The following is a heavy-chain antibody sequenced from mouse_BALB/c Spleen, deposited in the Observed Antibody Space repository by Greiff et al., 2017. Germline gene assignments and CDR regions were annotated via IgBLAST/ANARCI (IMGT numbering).Heavy chain of an antibody. D-gene: IGHD2-10*02. Sequence: EVNVVESGGGLVQPGGSRKLSCAASGFTFSSFGMHWVRQAPEKGLEWVAYISSGSSTIYYADTVKGRFTISRDNPKNTLFLQMTSLRSEDTAMYYCARRYGNYYAMDYWGQGTSVTVSS. CDR2: ISSGSSTI. J-gene: IGHJ4*01. CDR3: ARRYGNYYAMDY. CDR1: GFTFSSFG. V-gene: IGHV5-17*02.